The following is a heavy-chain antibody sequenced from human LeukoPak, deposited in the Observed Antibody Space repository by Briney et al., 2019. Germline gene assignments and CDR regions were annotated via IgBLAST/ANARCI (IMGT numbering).Heavy chain of an antibody. J-gene: IGHJ4*02. CDR1: GFTFSSYA. V-gene: IGHV3-23*01. Sequence: GGSLRLSCAASGFTFSSYAMSWVRQAPGKGLEWVSAISGSGGSTYYADSVKGRVTISRDNSKNTLYLQMNSLRAEDTAVYYCAKDPSSSSWYYFDYWGQGTLVTVSS. CDR2: ISGSGGST. CDR3: AKDPSSSSWYYFDY. D-gene: IGHD6-13*01.